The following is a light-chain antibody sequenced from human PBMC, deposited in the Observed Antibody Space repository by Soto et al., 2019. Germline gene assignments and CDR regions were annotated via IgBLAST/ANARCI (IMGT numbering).Light chain of an antibody. J-gene: IGKJ3*01. V-gene: IGKV1-39*01. Sequence: DIQMTQSPSSLSASVGDRVTITCRASQSISSYLNWYQQRPGKAPNLLIYAASSLQSGVPSRFSGSGSGTDFTLTISSLQPEDFATYYCQQSYSSPGTFGPGTKVDI. CDR1: QSISSY. CDR3: QQSYSSPGT. CDR2: AAS.